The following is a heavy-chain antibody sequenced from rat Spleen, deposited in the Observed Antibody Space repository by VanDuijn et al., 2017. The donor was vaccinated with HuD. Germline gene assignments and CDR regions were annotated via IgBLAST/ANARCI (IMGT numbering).Heavy chain of an antibody. CDR1: GFTFSNYA. D-gene: IGHD2-2*01. V-gene: IGHV5-29*01. Sequence: EVQLVESGGGLVQPGRSLKLSCAASGFTFSNYAMAWVRQAPKKGLEWVASINYEGSSIYYGESVKGRFTISRHNAKNTLNLQMDSLRSEDTATYYCAETYGLAYWGQGTLVTVSS. CDR3: AETYGLAY. CDR2: INYEGSSI. J-gene: IGHJ3*01.